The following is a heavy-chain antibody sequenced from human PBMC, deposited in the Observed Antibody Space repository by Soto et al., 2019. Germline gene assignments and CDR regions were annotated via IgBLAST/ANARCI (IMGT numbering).Heavy chain of an antibody. Sequence: GGALRLSCAASGFTFSTPSMKWVRQAPGKGLEWISYITSTSVTMYADSVKGRFTSSRDNAKNSLYLQMNSLRVEDTAVYFCVGEVGFQLIYWGQGTLVTVSS. CDR2: ITSTSVT. V-gene: IGHV3-48*01. CDR3: VGEVGFQLIY. J-gene: IGHJ4*02. D-gene: IGHD1-1*01. CDR1: GFTFSTPS.